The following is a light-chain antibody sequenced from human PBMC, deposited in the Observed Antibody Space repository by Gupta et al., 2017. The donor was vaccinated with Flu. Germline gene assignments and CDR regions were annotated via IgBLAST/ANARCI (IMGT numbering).Light chain of an antibody. V-gene: IGKV3-20*01. J-gene: IGKJ2*03. CDR2: GAS. CDR3: QQYNSLPYS. Sequence: EIVLSHSRCTLSLLPGQRATLSCRASQSVGSAFLAWYQQKPGQAPRLLIYGASSRATGIPDRFSGSGSGTDFTLTISRLEPEDFAIYFCQQYNSLPYSFGRGTKLEI. CDR1: QSVGSAF.